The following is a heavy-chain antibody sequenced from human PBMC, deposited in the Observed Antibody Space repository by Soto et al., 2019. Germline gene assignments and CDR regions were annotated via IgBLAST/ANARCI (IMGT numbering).Heavy chain of an antibody. Sequence: SETLSLTCTVSGDSISSGAYYWSWIRQHPGKGLEWIGYIYYSGSTYYNPSLKSRVTISVDTSKNQFSLKVSSVTAADTAVYYCARGHEYRGNFDAWGQGTLVTVAS. CDR1: GDSISSGAYY. D-gene: IGHD2-15*01. J-gene: IGHJ4*02. CDR3: ARGHEYRGNFDA. V-gene: IGHV4-31*03. CDR2: IYYSGST.